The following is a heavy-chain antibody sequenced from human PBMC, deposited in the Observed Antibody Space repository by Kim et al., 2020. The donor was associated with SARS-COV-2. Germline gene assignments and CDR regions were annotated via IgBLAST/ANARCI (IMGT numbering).Heavy chain of an antibody. V-gene: IGHV1-58*01. CDR2: T. CDR3: AAVPLGYNPDY. D-gene: IGHD6-25*01. Sequence: TNYAQKFQERVTITRDMSTSTAYMELSSLRSEDTAVYYCAAVPLGYNPDYWGQGTLVTVSS. J-gene: IGHJ4*02.